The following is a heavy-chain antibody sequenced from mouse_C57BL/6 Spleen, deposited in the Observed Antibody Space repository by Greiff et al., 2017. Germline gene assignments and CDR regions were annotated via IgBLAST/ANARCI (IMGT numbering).Heavy chain of an antibody. CDR2: IFPGGGST. CDR1: GYTFTDYY. Sequence: VQLLQSGPELVKPGASVKISCKASGYTFTDYYMNWVKQRPGQGLEWIGWIFPGGGSTYYNEKFKGKATLTVDNSSSTAYMLLSSLTSEDSAFYFCAGSRDVGTTYYCDYWGQGTTRTVSS. V-gene: IGHV1-75*01. D-gene: IGHD1-1*01. CDR3: AGSRDVGTTYYCDY. J-gene: IGHJ2*01.